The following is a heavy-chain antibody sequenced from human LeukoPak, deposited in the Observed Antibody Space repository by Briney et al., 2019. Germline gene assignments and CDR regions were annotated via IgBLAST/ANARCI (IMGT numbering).Heavy chain of an antibody. D-gene: IGHD3-22*01. Sequence: SETLSLTCIVSGDSISSSSYYWARSRQPPGKGLEWIGNIYYSGSTNYNPSLKSRVTISVDTSKNQFSLKLSSVTAADTAVYYCARVTYYYDTSGYYYFDYWGQGTLVTVSS. CDR2: IYYSGST. V-gene: IGHV4-61*05. CDR1: GDSISSSSYY. CDR3: ARVTYYYDTSGYYYFDY. J-gene: IGHJ4*02.